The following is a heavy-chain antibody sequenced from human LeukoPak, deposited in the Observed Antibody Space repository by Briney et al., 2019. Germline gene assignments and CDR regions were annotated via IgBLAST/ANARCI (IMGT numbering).Heavy chain of an antibody. J-gene: IGHJ4*02. CDR2: ISHSGST. Sequence: SETLSLTCAVYGGSFSGYYWSWIRQPPGKGLEWIGEISHSGSTNYNPSLKSRVTISVDTSKNQFSLKLSSVTAADTAVYYCARANDFWSGFDYWGQGTLVTVSS. D-gene: IGHD3-3*01. CDR3: ARANDFWSGFDY. V-gene: IGHV4-34*01. CDR1: GGSFSGYY.